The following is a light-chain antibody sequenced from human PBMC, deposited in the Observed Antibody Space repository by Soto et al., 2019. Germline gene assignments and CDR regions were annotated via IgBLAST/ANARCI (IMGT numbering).Light chain of an antibody. CDR2: EVS. CDR1: SSDVGGYNY. J-gene: IGLJ1*01. Sequence: QSVLTQPASVSGSPGQSITISCTGTSSDVGGYNYVSWYQQHPGKAPKLMIYEVSNRPSGVSNRFSGSKSGNTASLTISGLQAEDEADYYCSSSTSSSIYVFGTGAKVTVL. CDR3: SSSTSSSIYV. V-gene: IGLV2-14*01.